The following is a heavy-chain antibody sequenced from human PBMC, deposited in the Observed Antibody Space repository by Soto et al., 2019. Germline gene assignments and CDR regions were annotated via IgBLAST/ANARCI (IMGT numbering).Heavy chain of an antibody. Sequence: SLKVSCKASGGTFSSYAISWVRQAPGQGLEWMGGIIPIFGTANYAQKFQGRVTITADESTSTAYMELSSLRSEDTAVYYCARDRRYSSGPNWFDPWGQGTLVTVSS. D-gene: IGHD6-19*01. V-gene: IGHV1-69*13. CDR1: GGTFSSYA. CDR3: ARDRRYSSGPNWFDP. J-gene: IGHJ5*02. CDR2: IIPIFGTA.